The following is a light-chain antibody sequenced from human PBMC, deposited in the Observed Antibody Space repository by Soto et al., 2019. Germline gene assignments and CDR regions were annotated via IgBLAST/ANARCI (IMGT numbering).Light chain of an antibody. CDR2: AVS. V-gene: IGLV2-14*03. Sequence: QSVLTQPASVSGSPGQSITISCSGTSSDIGSYNHVAWYQQFPGKSPKLMIYAVSDRPSGVSDRFSGSKSGITASLTISGLQTEDEADYYCISYTDRQYYLFGNGTKVTVL. CDR1: SSDIGSYNH. J-gene: IGLJ1*01. CDR3: ISYTDRQYYL.